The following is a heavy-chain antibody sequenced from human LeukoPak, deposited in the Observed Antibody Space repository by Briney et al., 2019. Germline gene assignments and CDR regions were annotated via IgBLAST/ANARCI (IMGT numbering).Heavy chain of an antibody. CDR1: GFRFSSYE. D-gene: IGHD6-13*01. Sequence: GGSLRLSCAASGFRFSSYEMNWVRQAPGKGLEWVSYIRSSGSTTYYADSVKGRFTISRDNAKDSLYLQMNSLRAEDTAVYYCARVGSSLNYFDCWGQGTLVTVSS. J-gene: IGHJ4*02. V-gene: IGHV3-48*03. CDR3: ARVGSSLNYFDC. CDR2: IRSSGSTT.